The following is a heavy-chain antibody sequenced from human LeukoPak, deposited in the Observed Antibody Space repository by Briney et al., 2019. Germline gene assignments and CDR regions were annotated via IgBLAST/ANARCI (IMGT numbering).Heavy chain of an antibody. J-gene: IGHJ3*02. CDR2: ISSSSSYI. CDR1: GFTFSSYS. Sequence: PGGSLRLSCAASGFTFSSYSMNWVRQAPGKGLEWVSSISSSSSYIYYADSVKGRFTISRDNAKNSLYLQMNSLRAGDTAVYYCARVGGVGATTAFDIWGQGTMVTVSS. CDR3: ARVGGVGATTAFDI. V-gene: IGHV3-21*01. D-gene: IGHD1-26*01.